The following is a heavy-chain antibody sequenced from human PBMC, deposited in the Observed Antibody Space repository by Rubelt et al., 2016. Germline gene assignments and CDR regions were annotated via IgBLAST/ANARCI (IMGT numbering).Heavy chain of an antibody. D-gene: IGHD6-19*01. J-gene: IGHJ4*02. CDR3: ASLQDSSGWYSDY. V-gene: IGHV1-46*01. CDR2: INPSGGST. Sequence: QVQLVQSGAEVKKPGASVKVSCKASGYTFTSYYMHWVRQAPGQGLEWMGIINPSGGSTSYAQKFQGRVTMTRETATSTVYMELSSLRSEDTAGYYCASLQDSSGWYSDYWGQGTLVTVSS. CDR1: GYTFTSYY.